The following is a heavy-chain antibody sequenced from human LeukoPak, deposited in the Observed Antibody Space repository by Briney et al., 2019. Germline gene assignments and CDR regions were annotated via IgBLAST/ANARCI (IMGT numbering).Heavy chain of an antibody. J-gene: IGHJ4*02. CDR3: ARREITPRRYFDY. CDR2: IYPGDSDT. CDR1: GYSFTTYW. Sequence: GESLKISCNASGYSFTTYWIGWVRQLPGKGLEWMGLIYPGDSDTRYSPSFQGQVTFSADKSISTAYLQWSSLKASDTAMYYCARREITPRRYFDYWGQGILVTVSS. V-gene: IGHV5-51*01. D-gene: IGHD4-23*01.